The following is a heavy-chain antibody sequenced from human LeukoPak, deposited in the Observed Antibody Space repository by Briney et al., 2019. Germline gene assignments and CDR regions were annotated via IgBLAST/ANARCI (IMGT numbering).Heavy chain of an antibody. D-gene: IGHD1-14*01. CDR1: GFTVITND. CDR2: LYSYGNT. CDR3: ARGVEPLAANTLAY. Sequence: PGGSLRLSCAASGFTVITNDMTWVRQAPGKGLEWVSVLYSYGNTKYADSVQGRFTISRDNSKNTLYLEMNSLSPDDTAVYYCARGVEPLAANTLAYWGQGTLVTASS. V-gene: IGHV3-53*01. J-gene: IGHJ4*02.